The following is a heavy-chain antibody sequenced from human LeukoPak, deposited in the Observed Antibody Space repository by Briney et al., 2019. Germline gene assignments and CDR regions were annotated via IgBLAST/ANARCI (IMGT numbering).Heavy chain of an antibody. CDR2: LYYSGST. V-gene: IGHV4-59*01. CDR3: ARVRGTFETD. Sequence: LETLSLTSTVSGASISTYNWGWIRQTPREGLEWIGYLYYSGSTTYSPSLKSRVTMSVDTSKSQFSLKLNSVTAADTAIYYCARVRGTFETDWGQGTLVTVSS. D-gene: IGHD2/OR15-2a*01. J-gene: IGHJ1*01. CDR1: GASISTYN.